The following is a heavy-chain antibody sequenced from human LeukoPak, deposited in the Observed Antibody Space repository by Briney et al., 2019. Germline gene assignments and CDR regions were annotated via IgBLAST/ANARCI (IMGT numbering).Heavy chain of an antibody. V-gene: IGHV5-10-1*01. J-gene: IGHJ4*02. D-gene: IGHD3-3*01. CDR2: IDPSDSYT. CDR1: GYSFATYW. CDR3: ARQSAGSGYYFDY. Sequence: GEPLSISCKGSGYSFATYWISWVRQMPGQGLAWMGRIDPSDSYTKYSPSLQGRVTISADQSISTAYLQWSSLKASDTAIYYCARQSAGSGYYFDYWGQATLVTVSS.